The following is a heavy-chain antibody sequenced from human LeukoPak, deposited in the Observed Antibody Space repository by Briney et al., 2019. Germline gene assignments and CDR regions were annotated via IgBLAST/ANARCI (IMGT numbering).Heavy chain of an antibody. D-gene: IGHD2-15*01. CDR3: ARGADGVSSNSRGWFDP. V-gene: IGHV3-7*01. Sequence: GGSLRLSCAASGFNFGDFSMSWVRQAPGKGLEWVTHMNEYGGDIFYVESVKDRFTISRDKAKNSLYLQMNSLRAEDTAVYSCARGADGVSSNSRGWFDPWGQGTGVTVSS. CDR1: GFNFGDFS. CDR2: MNEYGGDI. J-gene: IGHJ5*02.